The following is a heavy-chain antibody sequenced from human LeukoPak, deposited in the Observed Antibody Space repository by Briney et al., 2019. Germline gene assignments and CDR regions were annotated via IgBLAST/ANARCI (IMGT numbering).Heavy chain of an antibody. J-gene: IGHJ4*02. CDR2: ISWNSGSI. Sequence: PGGAVRLSCAACGLTFDDHAMHGVGQAPGKGVEGVAGISWNSGSIGYADSVKGRFTISRDNAKNSLYLQMNSLRAEDTALYYCAKDKGGYDILDYWGQGTLVTVSS. V-gene: IGHV3-9*01. CDR1: GLTFDDHA. CDR3: AKDKGGYDILDY. D-gene: IGHD3-9*01.